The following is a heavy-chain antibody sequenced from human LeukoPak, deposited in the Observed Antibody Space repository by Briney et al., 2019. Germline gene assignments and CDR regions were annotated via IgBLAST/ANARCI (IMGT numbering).Heavy chain of an antibody. V-gene: IGHV1-69*06. CDR3: ASRSSTVAKFPFHY. D-gene: IGHD4-17*01. CDR1: GGTFSSYA. CDR2: IIPIFGTA. Sequence: GASVKVSCKASGGTFSSYAISWVRQAPGQGLEWMGGIIPIFGTANYAQKFQGRVTITADKSTSTAYMELTGLTSDDTAVYYCASRSSTVAKFPFHYWGQGTLVTVSS. J-gene: IGHJ4*02.